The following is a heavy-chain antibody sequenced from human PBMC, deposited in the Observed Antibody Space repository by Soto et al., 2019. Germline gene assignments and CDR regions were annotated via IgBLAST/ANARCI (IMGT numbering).Heavy chain of an antibody. J-gene: IGHJ4*02. V-gene: IGHV4-4*02. CDR2: IYHTGST. CDR3: ARDRKDCSSTSCSYYFDY. D-gene: IGHD2-2*01. Sequence: QVLLQASGPGLVKPSGTLSLTCAVSGASISSSNWWSWIRQSPGKGLEWIGKIYHTGSTDYNPSLKSRVAMSVDTSKNQFSLKLSSVTAADTAVYYCARDRKDCSSTSCSYYFDYWGQGTLVTVSS. CDR1: GASISSSNW.